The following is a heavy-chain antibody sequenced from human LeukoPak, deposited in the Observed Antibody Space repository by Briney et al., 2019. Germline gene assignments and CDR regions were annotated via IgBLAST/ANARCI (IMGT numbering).Heavy chain of an antibody. V-gene: IGHV4-4*07. J-gene: IGHJ4*02. CDR2: IYTSGST. CDR1: GGSISSSY. D-gene: IGHD3-9*01. Sequence: SETLSLTCTVPGGSISSSYWSWIRQPAGKGLEWIGRIYTSGSTHYNPSLKSRVTMSVDTSKNQFSLKLSSVTAADTAVYYCSLPPPDRIRYFDWLLFFDYWGQGTLVTVSS. CDR3: SLPPPDRIRYFDWLLFFDY.